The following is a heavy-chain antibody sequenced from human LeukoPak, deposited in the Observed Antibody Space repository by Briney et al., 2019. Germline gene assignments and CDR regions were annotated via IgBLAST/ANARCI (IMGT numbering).Heavy chain of an antibody. J-gene: IGHJ4*02. CDR1: TFTFTNYW. CDR3: ARVKSSSWWYFDY. V-gene: IGHV3-48*04. Sequence: GGSLRLSCAASTFTFTNYWLNWVRQAPGKGLEWVSYISSSGSTIYYADSVKGRFTISRDNAKNSLYLQMNSLRAEDTAVYYCARVKSSSWWYFDYWGQGTLVTVSS. CDR2: ISSSGSTI. D-gene: IGHD6-13*01.